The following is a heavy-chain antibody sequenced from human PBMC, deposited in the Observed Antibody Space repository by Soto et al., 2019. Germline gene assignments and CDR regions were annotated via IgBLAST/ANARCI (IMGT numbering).Heavy chain of an antibody. CDR1: GASISSSY. CDR2: VYHTGAT. CDR3: ARGGNRYSNVASGVGGFDY. Sequence: PSETLSPTCTVSGASISSSYWSWIRQSPERGLEWIAYVYHTGATNYNPSLKSRVTISLDTSKGQFSLNLTSLTTADTAVYFCARGGNRYSNVASGVGGFDYWGQGSLVT. D-gene: IGHD5-12*01. J-gene: IGHJ4*02. V-gene: IGHV4-59*01.